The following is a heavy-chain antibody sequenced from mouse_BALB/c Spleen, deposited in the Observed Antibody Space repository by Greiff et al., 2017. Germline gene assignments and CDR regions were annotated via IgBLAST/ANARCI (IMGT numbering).Heavy chain of an antibody. D-gene: IGHD2-4*01. V-gene: IGHV1-7*01. Sequence: LQESGAELAKPGASVKMSCKASGYTFTSYWMHWVKQRPGQGLEWIGYINPSTGYTEYNQKFKDKATLTADKSSSTAYMQLSSLTSEDSAVYYCARYDYDADWYFDVWGAGTTVTVSS. J-gene: IGHJ1*01. CDR2: INPSTGYT. CDR1: GYTFTSYW. CDR3: ARYDYDADWYFDV.